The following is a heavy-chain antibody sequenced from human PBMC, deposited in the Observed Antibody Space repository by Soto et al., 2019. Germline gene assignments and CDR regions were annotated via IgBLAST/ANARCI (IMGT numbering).Heavy chain of an antibody. Sequence: QVQVQESGPGLVKPSETLSLTCTVSGGSISSYYVSWIRQSAGKGLEWLGRIDTSGTTNYNPSLKRRVPMSVDASKSQFSLNLSSVTAADTAVYYCARGPRGYVYYHGMDVWGQGTTVTVSS. J-gene: IGHJ6*02. CDR1: GGSISSYY. CDR3: ARGPRGYVYYHGMDV. CDR2: IDTSGTT. D-gene: IGHD3-16*01. V-gene: IGHV4-4*07.